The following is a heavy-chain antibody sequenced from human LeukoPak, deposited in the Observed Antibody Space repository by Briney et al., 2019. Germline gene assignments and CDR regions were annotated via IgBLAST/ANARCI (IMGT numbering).Heavy chain of an antibody. CDR1: GGSFSGYY. J-gene: IGHJ4*02. Sequence: SETLSLTCAVYGGSFSGYYWSWIRQPPGKGLEWIREINHSGSTNYNPSLKSRVTISVDTSKNQFSLKLSSVTAADTAVYYCARVYYYGSGSYIDYWGQGTLVTVSS. CDR3: ARVYYYGSGSYIDY. V-gene: IGHV4-34*01. CDR2: INHSGST. D-gene: IGHD3-10*01.